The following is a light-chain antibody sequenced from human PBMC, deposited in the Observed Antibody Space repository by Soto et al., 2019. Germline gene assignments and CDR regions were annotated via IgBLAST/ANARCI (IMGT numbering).Light chain of an antibody. J-gene: IGLJ3*02. V-gene: IGLV2-14*01. CDR2: EVS. CDR1: SSDVGVYNY. CDR3: NSYTTSSSWL. Sequence: QSALTQPASVYGSPGQSITISCTETSSDVGVYNYVSWYQHHPGKAPKLMIYEVSNRPSGVSNRFSGSKSGNTASLTISGLQAEDEADYYCNSYTTSSSWLFGGGTQLTVL.